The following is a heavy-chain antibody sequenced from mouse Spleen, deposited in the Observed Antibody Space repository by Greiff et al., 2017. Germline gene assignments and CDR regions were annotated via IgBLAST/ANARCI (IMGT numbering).Heavy chain of an antibody. CDR2: IYPGSGST. V-gene: IGHV1-55*01. J-gene: IGHJ3*01. D-gene: IGHD1-1*01. CDR1: GYTFTSYW. CDR3: ARALYGSTAWFAY. Sequence: VQLQQPGAELVKPGASVKMSCKASGYTFTSYWITWVKQRPGQGLEWIGDIYPGSGSTYYNEKFKSKATLTVDTSSSTAYMQLSSLTSEDSAVYYCARALYGSTAWFAYWGQGTLVTVSA.